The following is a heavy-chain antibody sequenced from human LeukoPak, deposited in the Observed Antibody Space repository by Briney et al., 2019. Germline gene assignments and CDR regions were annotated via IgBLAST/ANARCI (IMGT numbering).Heavy chain of an antibody. CDR3: ASQLVVPAASYYYMDV. V-gene: IGHV3-21*04. CDR2: ISSSSSYI. D-gene: IGHD2-2*01. CDR1: GFTFSSYS. J-gene: IGHJ6*03. Sequence: GGSLRLSCAASGFTFSSYSMNWVRQAPGKGLEWVSSISSSSSYIYYADSVKGRFTISRDNAKNTLYLQMNSLRAEDTAVYYCASQLVVPAASYYYMDVWGKGTTVTVSS.